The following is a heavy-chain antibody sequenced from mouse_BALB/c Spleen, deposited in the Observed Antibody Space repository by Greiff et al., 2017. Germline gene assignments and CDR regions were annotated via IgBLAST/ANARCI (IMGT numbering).Heavy chain of an antibody. Sequence: VKLVESGAELVRPGVSVKISCKGSGYTFTDYAMHWVKQSHAKSLEWIGVISTYYGDASYNQKFKGKATMTVDKSSSTAYMELARLTSEDSAIYYCARSSGYDYVDYWGQGTTLTVSS. D-gene: IGHD3-1*01. J-gene: IGHJ2*01. V-gene: IGHV1S137*01. CDR3: ARSSGYDYVDY. CDR2: ISTYYGDA. CDR1: GYTFTDYA.